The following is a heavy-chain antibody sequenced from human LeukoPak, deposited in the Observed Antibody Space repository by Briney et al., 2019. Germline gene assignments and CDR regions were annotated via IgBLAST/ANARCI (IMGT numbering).Heavy chain of an antibody. CDR3: ARQPPYHSGSVSSYFAF. V-gene: IGHV1-69*02. Sequence: SVKVSCKAPGGTFSTLPMSWMRQAPGQAPEWMGRIIPNLGIVNYAQMFQRRVTIAADKSTSTAYMELSSLRSEDAAVYYCARQPPYHSGSVSSYFAFWGQGTLVTVSS. J-gene: IGHJ4*02. D-gene: IGHD3-10*01. CDR1: GGTFSTLP. CDR2: IIPNLGIV.